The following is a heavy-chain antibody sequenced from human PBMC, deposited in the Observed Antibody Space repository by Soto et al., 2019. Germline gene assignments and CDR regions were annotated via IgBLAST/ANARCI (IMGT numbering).Heavy chain of an antibody. J-gene: IGHJ6*03. Sequence: GASVKVSCKASGYTFTSYYMHWVRQAPGQGLELMGIINPSGGSTSYAQKLQGRVTMTTDTSTSTAYMELRSLRSDDTAVYYCARSGDCSSTSCPENYYYYYYMDVWGKGTTVTVSS. CDR1: GYTFTSYY. CDR2: INPSGGST. D-gene: IGHD2-2*01. CDR3: ARSGDCSSTSCPENYYYYYYMDV. V-gene: IGHV1-46*01.